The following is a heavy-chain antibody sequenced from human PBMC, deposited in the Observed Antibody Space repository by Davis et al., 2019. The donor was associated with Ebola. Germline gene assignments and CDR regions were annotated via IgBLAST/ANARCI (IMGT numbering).Heavy chain of an antibody. CDR2: ISPNSGGT. Sequence: ASVKVSCKASGYTFTGYYMHWVRKAPGQGLEWMGWISPNSGGTIYAQKFQGRVTMTRETSISTAYMEMSRLRSDDSALYYCARQMYGGYAFDIWGQGTMVTVSS. J-gene: IGHJ3*02. V-gene: IGHV1-2*02. CDR1: GYTFTGYY. D-gene: IGHD3-10*02. CDR3: ARQMYGGYAFDI.